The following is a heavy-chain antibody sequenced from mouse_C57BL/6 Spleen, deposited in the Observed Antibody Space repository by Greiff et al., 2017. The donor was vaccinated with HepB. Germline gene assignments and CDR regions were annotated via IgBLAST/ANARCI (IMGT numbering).Heavy chain of an antibody. CDR1: GYTFTSYW. Sequence: QVQLQQPGAELVRPGSSVKLSCKASGYTFTSYWMHWVKQRPIQGLEWIGNIDPSDSETHYNQKFKDKATLTVDKSSSTAYMQLSSLTSEDSAVYYCARGDSNYGYFDVWGTGTTVTVSS. J-gene: IGHJ1*03. V-gene: IGHV1-52*01. CDR2: IDPSDSET. D-gene: IGHD2-5*01. CDR3: ARGDSNYGYFDV.